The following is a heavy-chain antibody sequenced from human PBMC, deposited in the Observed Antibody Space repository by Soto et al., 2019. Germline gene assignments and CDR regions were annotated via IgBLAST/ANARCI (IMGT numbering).Heavy chain of an antibody. D-gene: IGHD5-18*01. Sequence: SETLSLTCAVYGGSFSGYYWSWIRQPPGKGLEWIGEINHSGSTNYNPSLKSRVTISVDTSKNQFSLKLSSVTAADTAVYYCARRGYSYGYRNWFDPWGQGTLVTVSS. CDR1: GGSFSGYY. CDR3: ARRGYSYGYRNWFDP. V-gene: IGHV4-34*01. CDR2: INHSGST. J-gene: IGHJ5*02.